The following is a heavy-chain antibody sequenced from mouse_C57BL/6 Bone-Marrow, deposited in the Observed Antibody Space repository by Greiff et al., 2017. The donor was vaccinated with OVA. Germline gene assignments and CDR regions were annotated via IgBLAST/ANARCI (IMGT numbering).Heavy chain of an antibody. D-gene: IGHD2-2*01. Sequence: VQLQQSGPELVKPGASVKLSCKASGYTFTSYDINWVKQRPGPGLEWLGWIYPSDGSTKYNDKFKGTSTLTVATSSSTAYMELHSLTSEDSAVYFCAYYGYGLWYFDVWGTGTTVTVSS. V-gene: IGHV1-85*01. CDR2: IYPSDGST. J-gene: IGHJ1*03. CDR3: AYYGYGLWYFDV. CDR1: GYTFTSYD.